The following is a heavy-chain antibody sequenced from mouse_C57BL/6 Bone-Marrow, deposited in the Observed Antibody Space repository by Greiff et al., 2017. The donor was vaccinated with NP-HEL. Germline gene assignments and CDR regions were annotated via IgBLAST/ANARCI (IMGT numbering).Heavy chain of an antibody. J-gene: IGHJ3*01. D-gene: IGHD2-4*01. CDR2: INSDGGST. Sequence: DVMLVESGGGLVQPGESLKLSCESYEFDFPSYDMSWVRKTPEKRLELVAAINSDGGSTYYPDTMERRFIISRGNTKKTLYLQMSSLRSEDTALYYCARHYDCDPAYWGQGTLVTVSA. CDR3: ARHYDCDPAY. V-gene: IGHV5-2*01. CDR1: EFDFPSYD.